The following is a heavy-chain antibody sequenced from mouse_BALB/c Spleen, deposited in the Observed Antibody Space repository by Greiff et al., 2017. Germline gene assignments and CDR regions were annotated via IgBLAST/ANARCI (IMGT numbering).Heavy chain of an antibody. CDR3: AAYYTWFAY. V-gene: IGHV14-3*02. J-gene: IGHJ3*01. CDR2: IDPANGNT. D-gene: IGHD1-1*01. CDR1: GFNIKDTY. Sequence: VQLQQSGAELVKPGASVKLSCTASGFNIKDTYMHWVKQRPEQGLEWIGRIDPANGNTKYDPKFQGKATITADTSSNTAYLQLSSLTSEVTAVYYCAAYYTWFAYWGQGTLVTVSA.